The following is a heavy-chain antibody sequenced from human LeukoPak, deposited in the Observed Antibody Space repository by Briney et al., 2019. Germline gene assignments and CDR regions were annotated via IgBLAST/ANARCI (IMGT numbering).Heavy chain of an antibody. D-gene: IGHD5-24*01. CDR3: AKGGDGYNKIPDDAFDI. CDR2: ISGSGGST. V-gene: IGHV3-23*01. CDR1: GFTFSSYA. Sequence: GGSLRLSCAASGFTFSSYAMSWVRQAPGKGLEWVSAISGSGGSTYYADSVKGRFTISRDNSKNTLYLQMNSLRAEDTAVYYCAKGGDGYNKIPDDAFDIWGQGTMVIVSS. J-gene: IGHJ3*02.